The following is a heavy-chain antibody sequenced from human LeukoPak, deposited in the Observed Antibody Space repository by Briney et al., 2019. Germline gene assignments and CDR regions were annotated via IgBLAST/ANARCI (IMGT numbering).Heavy chain of an antibody. J-gene: IGHJ3*02. V-gene: IGHV3-30-3*01. CDR3: ARAKGYSSSSDAFDI. Sequence: GGSLLLSCAASGFTFSSYAMHGGRQAPGKGVEGVAVISYDGSNKYYADSVKGRFTISRDNSKNTLYLQMNSLRAEDTAVYYCARAKGYSSSSDAFDIWGQGTMVTVSS. D-gene: IGHD6-13*01. CDR2: ISYDGSNK. CDR1: GFTFSSYA.